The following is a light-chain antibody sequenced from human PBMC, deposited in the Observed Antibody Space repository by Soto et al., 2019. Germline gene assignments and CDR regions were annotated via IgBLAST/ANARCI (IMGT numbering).Light chain of an antibody. CDR1: SSDVGGYNY. CDR2: DVS. CDR3: SSYTSSSTYV. J-gene: IGLJ1*01. V-gene: IGLV2-14*01. Sequence: QSALTQPASVSGSPGQSITISCTGTSSDVGGYNYVSWYQQHPGKAPKRMIYDVSNRPSGVSNRFSGSKSGNTASLTISGLQAEDEADYYFSSYTSSSTYVFRTGTKVTVL.